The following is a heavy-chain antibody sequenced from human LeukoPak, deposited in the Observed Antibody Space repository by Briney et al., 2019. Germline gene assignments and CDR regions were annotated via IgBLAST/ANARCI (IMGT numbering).Heavy chain of an antibody. D-gene: IGHD3-9*01. CDR3: ARDRGMERCFDWLDGMDV. CDR1: GYTFTGYY. V-gene: IGHV1-2*02. Sequence: ASVKVSCKASGYTFTGYYMHWVRQAPGQGLEWMGWINPNSGGTNYAQKFQGRVTMTRDTSISTAHMELSRLRSDDTAVYYCARDRGMERCFDWLDGMDVWGQGNTVTVSS. CDR2: INPNSGGT. J-gene: IGHJ6*02.